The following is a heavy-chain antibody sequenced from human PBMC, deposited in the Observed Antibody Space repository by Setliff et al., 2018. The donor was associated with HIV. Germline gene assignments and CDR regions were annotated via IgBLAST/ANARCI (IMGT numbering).Heavy chain of an antibody. CDR3: ASGSNQERSDYYYAFDI. Sequence: GGSLRLSCTASGFSFGDFALNWVRQAPGKGLEWIGFIRSNAYGGTTEYAASVKGRFTISRYDSRNSLYLQMNSLKIEDTAVYYCASGSNQERSDYYYAFDIWGQRTMVTVSS. V-gene: IGHV3-49*04. CDR2: IRSNAYGGTT. D-gene: IGHD3-22*01. J-gene: IGHJ3*02. CDR1: GFSFGDFA.